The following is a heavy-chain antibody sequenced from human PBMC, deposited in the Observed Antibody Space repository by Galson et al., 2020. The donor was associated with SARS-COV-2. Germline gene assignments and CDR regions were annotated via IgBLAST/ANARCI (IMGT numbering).Heavy chain of an antibody. J-gene: IGHJ5*02. D-gene: IGHD3-10*01. V-gene: IGHV4-31*03. CDR3: ARLIELLWFGELRSNWFYP. CDR1: GGSISSGGYY. CDR2: IYYSGST. Sequence: SETLSLTCTVSGGSISSGGYYWSWIRQHPGKGLEWIGYIYYSGSTYYNPSLKSRVTISVDTSKNQFSLKLSSVTAADTAVYYCARLIELLWFGELRSNWFYPWGQGTLVTVSS.